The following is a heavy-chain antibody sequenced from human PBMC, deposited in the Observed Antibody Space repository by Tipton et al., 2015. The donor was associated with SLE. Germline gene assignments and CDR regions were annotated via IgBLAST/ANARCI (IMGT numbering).Heavy chain of an antibody. V-gene: IGHV4-4*07. CDR3: ARLLGVISGLAVAGTVIDY. CDR2: IYTSGST. Sequence: TLSLTCTVSGGSISSYYWSWIRQPAGKGLEWIGHIYTSGSTNYNPSLKSRVTISVDTSKNQFSLKLSSVTAADTAVYYCARLLGVISGLAVAGTVIDYWGQGRLVTVSS. CDR1: GGSISSYY. J-gene: IGHJ4*02. D-gene: IGHD6-19*01.